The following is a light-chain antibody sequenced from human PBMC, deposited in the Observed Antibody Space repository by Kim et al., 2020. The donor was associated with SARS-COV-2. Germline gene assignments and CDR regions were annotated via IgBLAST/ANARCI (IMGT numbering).Light chain of an antibody. V-gene: IGLV1-47*01. Sequence: RVTIACSGSSSNIGSNYVYWYQQLPGTAPKPLIYRNNQRPSGVPDRFSGSKSGTSASLAISGLRSEDEADYYCAAWDDSLSGRGVVFGGGTQLTVL. CDR3: AAWDDSLSGRGVV. CDR2: RNN. J-gene: IGLJ2*01. CDR1: SSNIGSNY.